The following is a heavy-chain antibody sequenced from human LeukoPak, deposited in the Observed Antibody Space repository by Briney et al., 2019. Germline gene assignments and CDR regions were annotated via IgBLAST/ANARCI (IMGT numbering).Heavy chain of an antibody. D-gene: IGHD5-12*01. J-gene: IGHJ4*02. CDR1: GFTFSSYA. V-gene: IGHV3-30-3*01. Sequence: GGSLRLSCAASGFTFSSYAMHWVRQAPGKGLEWVAVISYDGSNKYYADSVKGRFTISRDNSKNTLYLQMNSLRAEDTAVYYCAKGKSVDIVATNFDYWGQGTLVTVSS. CDR3: AKGKSVDIVATNFDY. CDR2: ISYDGSNK.